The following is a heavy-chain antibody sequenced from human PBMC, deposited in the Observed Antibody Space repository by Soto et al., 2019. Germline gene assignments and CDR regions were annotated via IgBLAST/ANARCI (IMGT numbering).Heavy chain of an antibody. CDR3: AKDLEHSRRYYDFWSGYYHPDFDY. CDR1: GFTFSSYA. J-gene: IGHJ4*02. Sequence: PGGALRLSCAASGFTFSSYAMSWVRQAPGKGLEWVSAISGSGGSTYYADSVKGRFTISRDNSKSTLYLQMNSLRAEDTAVYYCAKDLEHSRRYYDFWSGYYHPDFDYWGQGTLVTVSS. CDR2: ISGSGGST. D-gene: IGHD3-3*01. V-gene: IGHV3-23*01.